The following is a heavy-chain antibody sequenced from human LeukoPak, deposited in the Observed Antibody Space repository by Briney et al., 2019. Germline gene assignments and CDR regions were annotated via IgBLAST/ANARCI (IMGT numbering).Heavy chain of an antibody. V-gene: IGHV3-53*04. D-gene: IGHD5-12*01. Sequence: PGGSLRLSCAASGFTVSSNYVSWVRQAPGKGLEWVSVIYSGGSTYYADSVKGRFTISRHNSKNTLYLQMNSLRAEDTAVYYCARVNSGYDFDYWGQGTLVTVSS. J-gene: IGHJ4*02. CDR3: ARVNSGYDFDY. CDR2: IYSGGST. CDR1: GFTVSSNY.